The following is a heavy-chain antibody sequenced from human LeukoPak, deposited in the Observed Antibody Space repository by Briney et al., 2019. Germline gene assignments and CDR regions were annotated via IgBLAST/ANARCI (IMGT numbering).Heavy chain of an antibody. J-gene: IGHJ4*02. V-gene: IGHV3-48*03. CDR2: ISSSGSTI. CDR3: AKGLITMMDY. D-gene: IGHD3-22*01. Sequence: GGSLRLSCAASGFTFSSYEMNWVRQAPGKGLEWVSYISSSGSTIYYADSVKGRFTISRDNSKNTLYLQMNSLRAEDTAVYYCAKGLITMMDYWGQGTLVTVSS. CDR1: GFTFSSYE.